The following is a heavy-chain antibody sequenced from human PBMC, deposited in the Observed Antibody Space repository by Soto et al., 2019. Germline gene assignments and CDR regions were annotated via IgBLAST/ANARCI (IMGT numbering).Heavy chain of an antibody. CDR3: AREHSGSYYLAFDI. D-gene: IGHD1-26*01. J-gene: IGHJ3*02. CDR1: GFTFSSYA. Sequence: QVQLVESGGGVVQPGRSLRLSCAASGFTFSSYAMHWVRQAPGKGLEWVAVISYDGSNKYYADSVKGRFTISRDNSKNTLYLQMNSLRAEDTAVYYCAREHSGSYYLAFDIWGQGTMVTVSS. CDR2: ISYDGSNK. V-gene: IGHV3-30-3*01.